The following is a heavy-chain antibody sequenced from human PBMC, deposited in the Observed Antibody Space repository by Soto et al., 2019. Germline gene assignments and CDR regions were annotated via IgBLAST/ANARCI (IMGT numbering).Heavy chain of an antibody. CDR3: ARQIVGATSYYFDY. J-gene: IGHJ4*02. D-gene: IGHD1-26*01. CDR2: IIPILGIA. CDR1: GGTSSSYT. V-gene: IGHV1-69*02. Sequence: QGQLVQCGAEVKKPGSSVKDACKASGGTSSSYTISWVRQAPVQGLEWMGRIIPILGIANYAQKFQGRVTITADKSTSTAYMELSSLRSEDTAVYYCARQIVGATSYYFDYWGQGTLVTVSS.